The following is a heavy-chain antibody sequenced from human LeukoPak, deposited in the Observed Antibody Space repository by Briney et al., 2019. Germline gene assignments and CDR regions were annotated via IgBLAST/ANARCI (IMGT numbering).Heavy chain of an antibody. CDR3: AREMELESESPGIDP. CDR2: INPSGGST. Sequence: ASVKVSCKASGYTFTSYYMRWVRQAPGQGLEWMGIINPSGGSTSYAQKFQGRVTMTRDTSTSTVYMELSSLRSEDTAVYYCAREMELESESPGIDPWGQGTLVTVSS. CDR1: GYTFTSYY. D-gene: IGHD1-1*01. V-gene: IGHV1-46*01. J-gene: IGHJ5*02.